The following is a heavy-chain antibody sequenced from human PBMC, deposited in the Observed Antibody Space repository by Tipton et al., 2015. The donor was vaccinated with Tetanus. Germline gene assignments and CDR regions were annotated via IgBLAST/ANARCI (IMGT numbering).Heavy chain of an antibody. CDR2: LYFSGRT. D-gene: IGHD3-10*01. CDR1: GGSISSGNYY. Sequence: TLSLTCTVSGGSISSGNYYWGWIRQPPGKGLEWIGSLYFSGRTYYSPPLKSRVTISVHTSNNHFSLKLTSVTAADSAVYYCARHESLVGGSYDYWGQGTLVTVSS. CDR3: ARHESLVGGSYDY. V-gene: IGHV4-39*01. J-gene: IGHJ4*02.